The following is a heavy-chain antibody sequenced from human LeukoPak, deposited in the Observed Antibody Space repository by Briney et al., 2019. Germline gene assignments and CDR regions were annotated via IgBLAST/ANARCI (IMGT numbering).Heavy chain of an antibody. Sequence: SETLSLTCTVSGGSVSSGTYYWTWIRQPPGKGLGWIAYISYNENTNYNPSLKSRLTISLDTSSNQFSLRLSSVTAADTAVYYCAREASLVRGIFITRYGLDVWGRGTTVTVSS. V-gene: IGHV4-61*01. CDR3: AREASLVRGIFITRYGLDV. CDR1: GGSVSSGTYY. D-gene: IGHD3-10*01. J-gene: IGHJ6*04. CDR2: ISYNENT.